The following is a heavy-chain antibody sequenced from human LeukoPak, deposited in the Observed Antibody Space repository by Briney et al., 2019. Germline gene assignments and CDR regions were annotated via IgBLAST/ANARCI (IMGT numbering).Heavy chain of an antibody. CDR2: IYYSGST. Sequence: SETLSLTCTVSGGSISSGGYYWSWIRQPPGKGLEWIGYIYYSGSTYYNPSLKSRVTISVDTSKNQFSLKLSSVTAADTAVYYCASHEYSSGWYRGDYWGQGTLVTVSS. CDR3: ASHEYSSGWYRGDY. J-gene: IGHJ4*02. V-gene: IGHV4-30-4*02. CDR1: GGSISSGGYY. D-gene: IGHD6-19*01.